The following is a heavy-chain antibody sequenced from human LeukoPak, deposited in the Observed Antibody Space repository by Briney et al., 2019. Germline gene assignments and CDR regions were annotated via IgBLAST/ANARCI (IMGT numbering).Heavy chain of an antibody. CDR2: INPNSGGT. CDR1: GYTFTGYY. J-gene: IGHJ6*02. Sequence: ASVKVSCKASGYTFTGYYMRWVRQAPGQGLEWMGWINPNSGGTNYAQKFQGWVTMTRDTSISTAYMELSRLRSDDTAVYYCARGLVPAATSYYYYYGMDVWGQGTTVTVSS. V-gene: IGHV1-2*04. CDR3: ARGLVPAATSYYYYYGMDV. D-gene: IGHD2-2*01.